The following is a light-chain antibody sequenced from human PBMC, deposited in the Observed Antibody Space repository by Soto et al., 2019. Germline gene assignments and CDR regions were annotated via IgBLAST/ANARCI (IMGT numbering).Light chain of an antibody. J-gene: IGKJ4*01. CDR3: QQYNHYSGLT. V-gene: IGKV1-5*01. Sequence: DLQLTQSPSSLSASVGASVTITCXASQSISRWLAWYQQKPGKAPKLLIYDASSLESGVPSRFSGSGSGTEFTLTISSLQPDDFATYYCQQYNHYSGLTFAGRGKVDI. CDR1: QSISRW. CDR2: DAS.